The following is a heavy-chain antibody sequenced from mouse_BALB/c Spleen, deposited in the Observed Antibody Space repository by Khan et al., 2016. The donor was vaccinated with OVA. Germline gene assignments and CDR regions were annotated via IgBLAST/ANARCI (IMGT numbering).Heavy chain of an antibody. CDR1: GYTFTDYN. D-gene: IGHD1-2*01. CDR3: ARAGYGSFAY. V-gene: IGHV1S29*02. CDR2: IYPNNGGA. Sequence: VQLQQSGPELVKPGASVKISCKASGYTFTDYNMDWVKQSLGKSLEWIGYIYPNNGGAGYNQKFKTKATLTVDISSSTAYMELRSVTSEDSAVYHCARAGYGSFAYWGPGTLVTVAA. J-gene: IGHJ3*01.